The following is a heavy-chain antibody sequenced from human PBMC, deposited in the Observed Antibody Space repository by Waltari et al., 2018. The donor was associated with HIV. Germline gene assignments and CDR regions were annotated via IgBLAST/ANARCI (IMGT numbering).Heavy chain of an antibody. CDR1: SISSYY. D-gene: IGHD6-19*01. CDR2: IYTSGST. V-gene: IGHV4-4*07. J-gene: IGHJ4*02. Sequence: SISSYYWSWIRQPAGKGLEWIGRIYTSGSTNYNPSLKSRVTMSVDTSKNQFSLKLSSVTAADTAVYYCAREGYSSGWYLYYFDYWGQGTLVTVSS. CDR3: AREGYSSGWYLYYFDY.